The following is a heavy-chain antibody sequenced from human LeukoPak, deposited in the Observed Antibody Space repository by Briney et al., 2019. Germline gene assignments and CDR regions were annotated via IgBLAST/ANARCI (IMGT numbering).Heavy chain of an antibody. V-gene: IGHV1-2*02. D-gene: IGHD1-26*01. CDR3: ARDGGGGHVGQNWFDP. CDR1: GYTFTGYY. CDR2: INPNSGGT. J-gene: IGHJ5*02. Sequence: ASVKVSCKASGYTFTGYYMHWVRQAPGQGLEWMGWINPNSGGTNYAQKFQGRVTMTRDTSISTAYMELSRLRSDDTAVYYCARDGGGGHVGQNWFDPWGQGALVTVSS.